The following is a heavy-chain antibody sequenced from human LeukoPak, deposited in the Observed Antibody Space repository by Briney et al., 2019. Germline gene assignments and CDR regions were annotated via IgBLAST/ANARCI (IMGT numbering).Heavy chain of an antibody. CDR2: IKQDGNEK. V-gene: IGHV3-7*01. CDR1: GFRFNTFW. D-gene: IGHD3-10*02. J-gene: IGHJ6*04. Sequence: GGSLRLSCAASGFRFNTFWMSWVRQAPGKGLEWVANIKQDGNEKYYADSVKGRFTISRDNGKNSLDLQMNSLRAEDTAVYYCAELGITMIGGVWGKGTTVTISS. CDR3: AELGITMIGGV.